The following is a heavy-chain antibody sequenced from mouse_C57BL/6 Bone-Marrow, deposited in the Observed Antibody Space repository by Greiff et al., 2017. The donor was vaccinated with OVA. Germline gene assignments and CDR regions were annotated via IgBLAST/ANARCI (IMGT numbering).Heavy chain of an antibody. Sequence: VKVVESGAELARPGASVKLSCKASGYTFPSYGISWVKQRTGQGLEWIGEIYPRSGNTYYNEKFKGKATLTADKSSSTAYMELRSLTSEDSAVYFCAREGYDLNYWGQGTTLTVSS. D-gene: IGHD2-2*01. CDR2: IYPRSGNT. CDR3: AREGYDLNY. CDR1: GYTFPSYG. J-gene: IGHJ2*01. V-gene: IGHV1-81*01.